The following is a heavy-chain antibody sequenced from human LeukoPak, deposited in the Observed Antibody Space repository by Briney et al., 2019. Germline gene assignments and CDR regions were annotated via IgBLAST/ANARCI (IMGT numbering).Heavy chain of an antibody. Sequence: SETLSLTCSVSGDSITGYYWGWIRQPPGKGLGWIGNVYYTGNTYYNSSLKSRVTISLDTSKNQFSLKLSSVTAADTAVYYCASSITMIVVVTFDYWGQGTLVTVSS. CDR1: GDSITGYY. J-gene: IGHJ4*02. D-gene: IGHD3-22*01. CDR2: VYYTGNT. V-gene: IGHV4-59*08. CDR3: ASSITMIVVVTFDY.